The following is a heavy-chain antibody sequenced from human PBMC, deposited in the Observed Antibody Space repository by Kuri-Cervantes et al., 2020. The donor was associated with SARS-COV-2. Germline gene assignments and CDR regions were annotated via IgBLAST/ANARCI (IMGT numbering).Heavy chain of an antibody. CDR2: INSDGSST. CDR3: ARDRRNYDFWSGYYTSDYGMDV. V-gene: IGHV3-74*01. Sequence: GGSLRLSCAASGFTFSSYWMHWVRQAPGKGLVWVSRINSDGSSTSYADSVKGRFTISRDNAKSTLYLQMNSLRAEDTAVYYCARDRRNYDFWSGYYTSDYGMDVWGQGTTVTVSS. CDR1: GFTFSSYW. D-gene: IGHD3-3*01. J-gene: IGHJ6*02.